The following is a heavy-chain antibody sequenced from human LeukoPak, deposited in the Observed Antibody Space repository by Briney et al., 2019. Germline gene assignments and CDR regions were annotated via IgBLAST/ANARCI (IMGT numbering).Heavy chain of an antibody. D-gene: IGHD6-19*01. J-gene: IGHJ4*02. CDR2: IYYSGST. CDR3: ARLAVAEGYFDY. V-gene: IGHV4-39*07. CDR1: GGSISSSSYY. Sequence: AETLSLTCTVSGGSISSSSYYWGWIRQPPGKGLEWIGNIYYSGSTYYNPSLKSRVTISVDTSKNQFSLKLSSVTAADTAVYYCARLAVAEGYFDYWGQGTLVTVSS.